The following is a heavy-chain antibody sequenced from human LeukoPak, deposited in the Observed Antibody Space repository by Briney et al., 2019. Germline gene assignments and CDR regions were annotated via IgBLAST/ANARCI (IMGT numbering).Heavy chain of an antibody. V-gene: IGHV4-34*01. J-gene: IGHJ6*03. D-gene: IGHD1-26*01. Sequence: RSETLSLTCAVYGGSFSGYYWSWIRQPPGKGLEWIGSIYHSGSTYYNPSLKSRVTISVDTSKNQFSLKLSSVTAADTAVYYCARAYSGSYYYYYYYYMDVWGKGTTVTVSS. CDR2: IYHSGST. CDR1: GGSFSGYY. CDR3: ARAYSGSYYYYYYYYMDV.